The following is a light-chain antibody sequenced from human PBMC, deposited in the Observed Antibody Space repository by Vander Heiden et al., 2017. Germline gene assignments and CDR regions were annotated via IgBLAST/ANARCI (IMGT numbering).Light chain of an antibody. CDR2: DVS. Sequence: QSALTQPRPVSGSPGQSVTISCTGTSSDVGRYNYVSWYQQPAYEAPLLMIYDVSRRPSGVPDRFSGSKSGNTSSLTIAGLQAEDEADYYCCSYAGSYTFGVFGGGTKLTVL. V-gene: IGLV2-11*01. CDR3: CSYAGSYTFGV. J-gene: IGLJ3*02. CDR1: SSDVGRYNY.